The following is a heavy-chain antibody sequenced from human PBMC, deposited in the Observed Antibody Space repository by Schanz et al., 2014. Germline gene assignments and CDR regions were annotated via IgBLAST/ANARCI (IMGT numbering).Heavy chain of an antibody. Sequence: EVQLVESGGGLVKPGGFLRLSCAASGFTFSDAWMSWVRQAPGKGLEWVGRIKSKFDGATTDYVAPVKGRFSISRDDSTNTLYLQMSRLKMEDPAVYYLTPGQLLAGGGFDLWGQGALXTVSS. CDR3: TPGQLLAGGGFDL. J-gene: IGHJ5*02. D-gene: IGHD3-16*01. CDR2: IKSKFDGATT. V-gene: IGHV3-15*01. CDR1: GFTFSDAW.